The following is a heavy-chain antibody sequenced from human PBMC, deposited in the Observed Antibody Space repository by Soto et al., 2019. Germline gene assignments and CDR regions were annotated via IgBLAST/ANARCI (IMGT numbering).Heavy chain of an antibody. V-gene: IGHV1-18*01. D-gene: IGHD6-19*01. Sequence: ASVKVSCKASGYTFTSYGISWVRQAPGQGLEWMGWISAYNGNTNYAQKLQGRVTMTTDTSTSTAYMELRSLRSDDTAVYYCARTYAYTGAYNSGWSDFFDSWGQGTLVTVSS. CDR1: GYTFTSYG. J-gene: IGHJ4*02. CDR3: ARTYAYTGAYNSGWSDFFDS. CDR2: ISAYNGNT.